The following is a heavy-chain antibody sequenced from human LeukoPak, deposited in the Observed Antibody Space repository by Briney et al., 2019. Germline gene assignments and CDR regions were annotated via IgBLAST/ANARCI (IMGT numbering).Heavy chain of an antibody. CDR1: GDTISSYY. CDR3: ARDGDPVNWFDP. J-gene: IGHJ5*02. V-gene: IGHV4-59*01. D-gene: IGHD3-3*01. CDR2: IYYSGST. Sequence: SEALSLTCTDSGDTISSYYLSWIRQPPGKGLERIGYIYYSGSTNYKPSLKSRVTISVDTSKNQFSLKLSSVTAADTAVYYCARDGDPVNWFDPWGQGTLVTVSS.